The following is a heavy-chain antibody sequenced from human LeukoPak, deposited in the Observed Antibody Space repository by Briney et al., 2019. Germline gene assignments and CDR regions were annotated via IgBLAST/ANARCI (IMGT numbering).Heavy chain of an antibody. CDR2: IYYSGSP. V-gene: IGHV4-59*01. CDR1: GGYIGSYY. J-gene: IGHJ6*04. CDR3: ARGAILTGTTL. D-gene: IGHD3-9*01. Sequence: SETLSLTCTVSGGYIGSYYWSWIRQPPGKGLEWIGYIYYSGSPKYNPSLKSRVTTSLDTSKSQFSLNVSSVTATDTAVYYCARGAILTGTTLWGKGTTVIISS.